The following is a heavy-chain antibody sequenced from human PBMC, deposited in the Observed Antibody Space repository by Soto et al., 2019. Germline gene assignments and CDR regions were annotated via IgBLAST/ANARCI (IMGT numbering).Heavy chain of an antibody. CDR1: GFTFSDYE. Sequence: GGSLRLSCAASGFTFSDYELSWVRQGPGKGPEWVSRISSRGTTIHYADSVKGRVTISRDNAKNSLFLQMNGLRAEDTGVYYSGRENYLRGLDVWGQGTTVTVSS. CDR2: ISSRGTTI. J-gene: IGHJ6*02. D-gene: IGHD1-7*01. V-gene: IGHV3-48*03. CDR3: GRENYLRGLDV.